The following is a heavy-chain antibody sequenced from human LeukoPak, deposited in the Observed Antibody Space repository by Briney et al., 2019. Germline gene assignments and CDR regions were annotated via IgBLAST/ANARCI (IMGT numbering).Heavy chain of an antibody. J-gene: IGHJ4*02. D-gene: IGHD1-26*01. CDR3: ARDASGSYAYDY. CDR2: IYYSGST. V-gene: IGHV4-61*01. Sequence: SETLSLTCTVSGGSVSSGSYYWSWIRQPPGKGLEWIGYIYYSGSTNYNPSLKSRVTISVDTSKNQFSLKLSSVTAADTAVYYCARDASGSYAYDYWGQGTLVTVSS. CDR1: GGSVSSGSYY.